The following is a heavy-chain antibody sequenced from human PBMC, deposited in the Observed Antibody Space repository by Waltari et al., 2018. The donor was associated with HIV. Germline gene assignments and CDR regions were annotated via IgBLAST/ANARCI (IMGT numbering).Heavy chain of an antibody. CDR3: ARASHYIEFSTFDGDYYFDL. Sequence: VQLVESGGGSIKTGGSLRLSCAGSGFSVRNHWMDWVRQGPGKGLVWVARINIDGSTRNYADAVKGRFVISRDNSRNTVYLQLNSVKVEDTAVYFCARASHYIEFSTFDGDYYFDLWGRGTRVAVSS. J-gene: IGHJ4*02. CDR2: INIDGSTR. V-gene: IGHV3-74*01. D-gene: IGHD3-9*01. CDR1: GFSVRNHW.